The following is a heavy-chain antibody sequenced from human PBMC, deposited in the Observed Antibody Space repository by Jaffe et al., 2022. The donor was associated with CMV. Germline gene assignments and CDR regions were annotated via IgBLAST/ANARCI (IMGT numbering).Heavy chain of an antibody. CDR3: AHSHYDSSGYGWNWYFDL. Sequence: QITLKESGPTLVKPTQTLTLTCTFSGFSLSTSGVGVGWIRQPPGKALEWLALIYWNDDKRYSPSLKSRLTITKDTSKNQVVLTMTNMDPVDTATYYCAHSHYDSSGYGWNWYFDLWGRGTLVTVSS. CDR1: GFSLSTSGVG. J-gene: IGHJ2*01. D-gene: IGHD3-22*01. V-gene: IGHV2-5*01. CDR2: IYWNDDK.